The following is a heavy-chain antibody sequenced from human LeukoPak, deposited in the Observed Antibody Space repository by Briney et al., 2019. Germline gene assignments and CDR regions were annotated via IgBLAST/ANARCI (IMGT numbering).Heavy chain of an antibody. CDR1: GGSIRSGSYY. CDR3: ARGRPLLDSSSSKVYYYMDV. CDR2: IYYSGST. J-gene: IGHJ6*03. D-gene: IGHD6-13*01. V-gene: IGHV4-39*01. Sequence: SETLSLTCTVSGGSIRSGSYYWSWIRQPPGKGLEWIGTIYYSGSTYYNPSLKSRVTMSVDTSKNQFSLKLSSVTAADTAVYYCARGRPLLDSSSSKVYYYMDVWGKGTTVTVSS.